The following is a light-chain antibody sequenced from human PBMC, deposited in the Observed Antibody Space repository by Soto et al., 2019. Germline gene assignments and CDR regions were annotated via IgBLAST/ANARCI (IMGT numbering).Light chain of an antibody. V-gene: IGKV1-5*03. Sequence: DIQMTQSPSTLSASVGDRVTITCRASQSISSWLAWYQQTPGKAPKLLIYKASSLESGVPSRFSGSGSGTEFTLTISSLQPDDFATYYCQQYNTSPSTFGQGTKLEIK. J-gene: IGKJ2*01. CDR1: QSISSW. CDR2: KAS. CDR3: QQYNTSPST.